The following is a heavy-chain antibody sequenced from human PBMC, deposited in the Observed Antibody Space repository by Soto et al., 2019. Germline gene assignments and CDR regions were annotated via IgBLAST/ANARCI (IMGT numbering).Heavy chain of an antibody. V-gene: IGHV1-18*01. Sequence: ASVKVSCKASGYTFTSYGISWVRQAPGQGLEWMGWISAYNGNTNYAQKLQGRVTMTPDTSTSTAYMELRSLRSDDTAVYYCARDPTAYVWGSYRNFDYWGQGTLVTVSS. D-gene: IGHD3-16*01. J-gene: IGHJ4*02. CDR1: GYTFTSYG. CDR2: ISAYNGNT. CDR3: ARDPTAYVWGSYRNFDY.